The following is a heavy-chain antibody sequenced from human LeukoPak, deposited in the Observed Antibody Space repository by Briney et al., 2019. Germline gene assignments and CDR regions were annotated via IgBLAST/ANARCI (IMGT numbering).Heavy chain of an antibody. CDR2: IKQDGSEK. V-gene: IGHV3-7*01. J-gene: IGHJ4*02. CDR1: EFTFSNYW. Sequence: GGSLRVSCTASEFTFSNYWTSWVRQAPGKGLEWVANIKQDGSEKYYVDSVKGRFTISRDNAKNSLYLQMNSLRAEDTAVYYCERKLPFDYWGQGTLVTVSS. CDR3: ERKLPFDY.